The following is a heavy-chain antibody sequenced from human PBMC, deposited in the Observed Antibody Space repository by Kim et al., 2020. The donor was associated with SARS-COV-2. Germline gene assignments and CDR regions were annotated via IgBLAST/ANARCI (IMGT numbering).Heavy chain of an antibody. Sequence: SVKGRFTISRDNAKNSLYLQMNSLRAEDTAVYYCASGHYGGYYPNDAFDIWGQGTMVTVSS. CDR3: ASGHYGGYYPNDAFDI. D-gene: IGHD3-22*01. V-gene: IGHV3-11*06. J-gene: IGHJ3*02.